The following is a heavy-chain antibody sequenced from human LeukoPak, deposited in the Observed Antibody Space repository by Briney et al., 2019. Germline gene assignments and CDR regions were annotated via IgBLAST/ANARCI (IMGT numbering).Heavy chain of an antibody. D-gene: IGHD2-2*02. CDR2: INPEGSQT. V-gene: IGHV3-7*01. CDR1: GFTFSSSW. J-gene: IGHJ4*02. CDR3: AAWTDRCYNF. Sequence: GGSLRLSCAASGFTFSSSWMNWVRQAPGKGLQWVGNINPEGSQTRFVDSVMGRFTMSKDNAKNALYLQMNNLRVEDTAVFYCAAWTDRCYNFWGQGTVVTVSS.